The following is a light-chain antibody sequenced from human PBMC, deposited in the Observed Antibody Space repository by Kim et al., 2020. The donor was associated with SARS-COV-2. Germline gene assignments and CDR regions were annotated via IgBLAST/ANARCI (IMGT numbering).Light chain of an antibody. CDR3: QYFTYLLWT. CDR2: DAS. Sequence: ASVGDRVTLTCQASQDIGNSLNWYQHKTGRAPKVLICDASNLQRGVPSRFSGSGSGTNFTLTISTLQPEDFATYHCQYFTYLLWTFGQGTKVDIK. CDR1: QDIGNS. V-gene: IGKV1-33*01. J-gene: IGKJ1*01.